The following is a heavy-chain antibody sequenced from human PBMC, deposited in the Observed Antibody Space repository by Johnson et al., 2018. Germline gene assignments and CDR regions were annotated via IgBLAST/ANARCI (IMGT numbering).Heavy chain of an antibody. Sequence: VQLVQSGGGLVQPGRSLRLSCAASGFTFDVYAMHWVRQVPGKGLEWVSGISWDSGNIAFAEPVPGRFTISRDNAKNSLYLQMNSLRAEDTALYYCAKDIRGPPDYYYYYYMDVWGKGTTVTVSS. CDR2: ISWDSGNI. J-gene: IGHJ6*03. V-gene: IGHV3-9*01. CDR1: GFTFDVYA. CDR3: AKDIRGPPDYYYYYYMDV.